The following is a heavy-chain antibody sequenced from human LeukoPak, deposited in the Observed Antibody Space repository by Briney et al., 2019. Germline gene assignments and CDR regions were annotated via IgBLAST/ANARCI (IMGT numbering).Heavy chain of an antibody. CDR2: IYPGDSDT. V-gene: IGHV5-51*01. CDR1: GYSFTSYW. D-gene: IGHD3-9*01. CDR3: ARLYYDILTGPQPYYFDY. J-gene: IGHJ4*02. Sequence: GESLKISCKGSGYSFTSYWIGWVRQMPGKGLEWMGIIYPGDSDTRYSPSFQGQVTISADESISTAYLQWSSLKASDTAMYYCARLYYDILTGPQPYYFDYWGQGTLVTVSS.